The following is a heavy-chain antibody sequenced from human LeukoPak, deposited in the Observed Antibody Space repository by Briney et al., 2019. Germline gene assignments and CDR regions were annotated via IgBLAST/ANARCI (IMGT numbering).Heavy chain of an antibody. D-gene: IGHD4-17*01. V-gene: IGHV4-34*01. CDR3: ARGTVTNDY. CDR1: GGSFSGYY. J-gene: IGHJ4*02. Sequence: SETLPLTCAVYGGSFSGYYWSWIRQPPGKGLEWIGDINHSGRTNYNPPLQSQVTITVDTSKNQFSLKLSSVTASYTAVYYCARGTVTNDYWGQGTLVTVSS. CDR2: INHSGRT.